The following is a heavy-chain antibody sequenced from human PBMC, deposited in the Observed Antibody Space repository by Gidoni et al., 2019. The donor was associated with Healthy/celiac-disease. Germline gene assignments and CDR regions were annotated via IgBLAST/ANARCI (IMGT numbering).Heavy chain of an antibody. Sequence: QMQLVQSGAEVKKTGSSVKVSCKASGYTFTYRYLHWVRQAPGQALEWMGWITPFNGNTNYAQKFQDRVTITRDRSMSTAYMELSSLRSEDTAMYYCARYEMATGAFDIWGQGTMVTVSS. CDR2: ITPFNGNT. CDR1: GYTFTYRY. V-gene: IGHV1-45*02. D-gene: IGHD5-12*01. CDR3: ARYEMATGAFDI. J-gene: IGHJ3*02.